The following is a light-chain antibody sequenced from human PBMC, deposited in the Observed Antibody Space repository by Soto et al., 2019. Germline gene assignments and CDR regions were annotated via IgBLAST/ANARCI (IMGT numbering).Light chain of an antibody. CDR2: WAS. J-gene: IGKJ5*01. CDR1: QSVLYSSNNKNY. CDR3: QQYYNKVT. Sequence: DIVMTQSPDSLAVSLGERATINCKSSQSVLYSSNNKNYLAWYQQKPGQPPKLLIYWASTRESGVPDRLSGSGSETDFTLTISSLQDEDVAVYYCQQYYNKVTFGQGTRLEIK. V-gene: IGKV4-1*01.